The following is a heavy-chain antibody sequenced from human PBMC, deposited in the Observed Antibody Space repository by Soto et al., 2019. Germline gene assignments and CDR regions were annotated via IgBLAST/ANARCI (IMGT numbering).Heavy chain of an antibody. J-gene: IGHJ6*02. D-gene: IGHD5-18*01. CDR3: ASLSAMVRYYYYGMDV. Sequence: QVQLVQSGAEVKKPGASVKVSCKASGYTFTSYDINWVRQATGQGLEWMGWMNPNSGNTGYAQKFQGRVTMTRNTSIRTAYIERSSLRSEDTAVYYCASLSAMVRYYYYGMDVWGQGTTVTVSS. V-gene: IGHV1-8*01. CDR1: GYTFTSYD. CDR2: MNPNSGNT.